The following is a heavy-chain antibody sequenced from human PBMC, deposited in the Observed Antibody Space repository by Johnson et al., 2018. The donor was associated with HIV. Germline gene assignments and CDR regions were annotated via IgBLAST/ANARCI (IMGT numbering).Heavy chain of an antibody. V-gene: IGHV3-7*05. Sequence: EVHLVESGGGLVQPGGSLRLSCAASGFTFSSYWMSWVRQAPGKGLEWVAYIKQDGSEKYYVDSVTGRFTISRDNAKNSLYMQMNSLRAEDTAVYYCARDTAEDSSGYYYRGDALDIWGQGTMVTVSS. J-gene: IGHJ3*02. CDR2: IKQDGSEK. CDR3: ARDTAEDSSGYYYRGDALDI. D-gene: IGHD3-22*01. CDR1: GFTFSSYW.